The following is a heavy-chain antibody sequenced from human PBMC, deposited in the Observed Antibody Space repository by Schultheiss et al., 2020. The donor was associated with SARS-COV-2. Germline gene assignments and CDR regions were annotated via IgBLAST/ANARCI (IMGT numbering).Heavy chain of an antibody. CDR2: IGTAGDP. CDR1: GFTFSSYD. CDR3: AREGGSRFGAAFDI. Sequence: GGSLRLSCAASGFTFSSYDMHWVRQATGKGLEWVSAIGTAGDPYYPGSVKGRFTISRDNAKNSLYLQMNSLRAEDTAVYYCAREGGSRFGAAFDIWGQGTMVTVSS. V-gene: IGHV3-13*05. D-gene: IGHD3-16*01. J-gene: IGHJ3*02.